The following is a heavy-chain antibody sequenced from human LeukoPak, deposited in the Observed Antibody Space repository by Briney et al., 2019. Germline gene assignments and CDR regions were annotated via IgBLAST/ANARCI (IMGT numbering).Heavy chain of an antibody. V-gene: IGHV4-61*02. J-gene: IGHJ6*03. CDR3: ARDRWNIVVVPGSARYYYMDV. CDR2: IYTSGST. CDR1: GGSISSGGYY. Sequence: PSETLSLTCTVSGGSISSGGYYWSWIRQPAGKGLEWIGRIYTSGSTNYNPSLKSRVTMSVDTSKNQFSLKLSSVTAADTAVYYCARDRWNIVVVPGSARYYYMDVWGKGTTVTVSS. D-gene: IGHD2-2*01.